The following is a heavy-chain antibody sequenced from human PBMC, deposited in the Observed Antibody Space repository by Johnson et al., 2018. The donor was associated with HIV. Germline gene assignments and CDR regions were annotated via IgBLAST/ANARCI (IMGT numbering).Heavy chain of an antibody. Sequence: VQLVESGGGLVQPGRSLRLSCAASGFTFSSYWMSWVRQAPGKGLEWVSVIYSGGSTYYANSVEGRFTISRDNAKNSLYLQMNSLRAEDTAVYYCARDRIRSSHAFDIWGQGTMVTVSS. CDR3: ARDRIRSSHAFDI. CDR2: IYSGGST. V-gene: IGHV3-66*01. CDR1: GFTFSSYW. J-gene: IGHJ3*02. D-gene: IGHD6-6*01.